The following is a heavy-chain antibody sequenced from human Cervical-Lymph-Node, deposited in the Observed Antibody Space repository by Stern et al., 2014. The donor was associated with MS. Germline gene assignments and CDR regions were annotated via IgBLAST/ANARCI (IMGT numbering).Heavy chain of an antibody. CDR1: GFTFSTYG. J-gene: IGHJ4*02. CDR3: ARPHKYCSGGSCYDWGFDY. Sequence: QVQLVESGGGVVQPGRSLRLSCAASGFTFSTYGMHWVRPAPGKGLEWVAVIWYDASEKYYVDSVKGRFTISRDNSKNTLYLQMNSLRVEDTAVYYCARPHKYCSGGSCYDWGFDYWGQGTLVTVSS. CDR2: IWYDASEK. V-gene: IGHV3-33*01. D-gene: IGHD2-15*01.